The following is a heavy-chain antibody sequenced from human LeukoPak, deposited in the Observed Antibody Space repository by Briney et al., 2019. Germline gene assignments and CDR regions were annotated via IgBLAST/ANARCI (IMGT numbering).Heavy chain of an antibody. D-gene: IGHD1-26*01. Sequence: PGGSLRLSCAASGFTFSSYGMHWVCQAPGKGLEWVAVISYDGSNKYYADSVKGRFTISRDNSKNTLYLQMNSLRAEDTAVYYCAKVKSGATTYYYYYGMDVWGQGTTVTVSS. CDR3: AKVKSGATTYYYYYGMDV. CDR1: GFTFSSYG. V-gene: IGHV3-30*18. J-gene: IGHJ6*02. CDR2: ISYDGSNK.